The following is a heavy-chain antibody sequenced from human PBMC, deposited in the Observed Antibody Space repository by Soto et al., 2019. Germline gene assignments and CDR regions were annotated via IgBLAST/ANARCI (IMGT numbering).Heavy chain of an antibody. D-gene: IGHD3-16*01. CDR3: ARTDTGGTYFEF. V-gene: IGHV3-30*04. Sequence: QVQLVESGGDVVQPGMSLSLSCADSGFTFSEYAMHWVRQAPGKGLEWVALISYLGTKSEYADSVKGRFTISRDNFKKTVSLQMESLRVEDSAVYFCARTDTGGTYFEFWGRGTLVTVSS. CDR2: ISYLGTKS. J-gene: IGHJ4*02. CDR1: GFTFSEYA.